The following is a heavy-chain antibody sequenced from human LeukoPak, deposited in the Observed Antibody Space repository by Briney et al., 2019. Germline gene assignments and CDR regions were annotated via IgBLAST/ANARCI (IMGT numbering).Heavy chain of an antibody. CDR1: GYTCTSYG. D-gene: IGHD2-15*01. Sequence: ASVKVSCKASGYTCTSYGISWVRQAPGQGLEWMGWISAYNGNTNYAQKLQGRVTMTTDTSTSTAYMELRSLRSDDTAVYYCARDQVCTGGSCYVFGSAWFPAYYYYYGMDVWGQGTTVTVSS. V-gene: IGHV1-18*01. J-gene: IGHJ6*02. CDR2: ISAYNGNT. CDR3: ARDQVCTGGSCYVFGSAWFPAYYYYYGMDV.